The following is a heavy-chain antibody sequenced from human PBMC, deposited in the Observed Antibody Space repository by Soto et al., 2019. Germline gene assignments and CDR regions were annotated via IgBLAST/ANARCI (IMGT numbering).Heavy chain of an antibody. J-gene: IGHJ4*02. D-gene: IGHD3-10*01. V-gene: IGHV3-74*01. CDR3: AKRGVDTFGLSY. CDR2: INTDGSST. Sequence: EVQLVESGGGLVQPGGSLRLSCAVSGFTFSSFWMHWVRQAPGEGLVWVSRINTDGSSTSYADSVKGRFTISRDNATNTLYLQMTSLRVEDTAMSYCAKRGVDTFGLSYWGQGTLVTVSS. CDR1: GFTFSSFW.